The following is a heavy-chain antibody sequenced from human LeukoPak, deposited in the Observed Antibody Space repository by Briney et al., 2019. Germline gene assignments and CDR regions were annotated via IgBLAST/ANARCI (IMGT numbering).Heavy chain of an antibody. J-gene: IGHJ6*04. D-gene: IGHD2-15*01. CDR1: GGSISSYY. CDR2: IYYSGST. Sequence: SETLSLTCTVSGGSISSYYWSWIRQPPGKGLEWIGYIYYSGSTNYNPSLKSRVTISVDTSKNQFSLKLSSVTAADTAVYYCARWGGVVAATHYYYGMDVWGKGTTVTVSS. CDR3: ARWGGVVAATHYYYGMDV. V-gene: IGHV4-59*01.